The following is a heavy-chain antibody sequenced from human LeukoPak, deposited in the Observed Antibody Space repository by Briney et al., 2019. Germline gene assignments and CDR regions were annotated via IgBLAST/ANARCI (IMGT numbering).Heavy chain of an antibody. CDR3: AKDRFCSSVSCTGGTAFDI. CDR2: ISGRCGGT. Sequence: GGSLRLSCALSGFTFTNYALYWVRQAPGRGLECVSGISGRCGGTSFADSVNGRFTIPRDNSKNIMYLEMHSLRAEDTAIYYCAKDRFCSSVSCTGGTAFDIWGQGTLVTVSP. J-gene: IGHJ3*02. D-gene: IGHD2-2*01. V-gene: IGHV3-23*01. CDR1: GFTFTNYA.